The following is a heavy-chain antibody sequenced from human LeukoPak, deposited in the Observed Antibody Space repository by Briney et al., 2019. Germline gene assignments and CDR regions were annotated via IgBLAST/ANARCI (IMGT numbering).Heavy chain of an antibody. CDR3: ARSEWLIWFDP. CDR2: IYYSGST. V-gene: IGHV4-59*01. J-gene: IGHJ5*02. CDR1: GGSISSYY. D-gene: IGHD3-3*01. Sequence: PSETLSLTCTVSGGSISSYYWSWIRQPPGKGLEWIGYIYYSGSTNYNPSLKSRVTISVDTSKNQFSLKLSSVTAADTAVYYCARSEWLIWFDPWGQGTLVTVSS.